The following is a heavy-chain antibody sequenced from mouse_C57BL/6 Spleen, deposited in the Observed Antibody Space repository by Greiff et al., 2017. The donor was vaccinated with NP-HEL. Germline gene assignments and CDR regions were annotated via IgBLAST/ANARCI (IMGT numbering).Heavy chain of an antibody. J-gene: IGHJ4*01. CDR1: GYAFSSSW. V-gene: IGHV1-82*01. D-gene: IGHD3-2*02. CDR3: ARSRPASGYYAMDY. Sequence: VKLMESGPELVKPGASVKISCKASGYAFSSSWMNWVKQRPGKGLEWIGRIYPGDGDTNYNGKFKGKATLTADKSSSTAYMQLSSLTSEDSAVYFCARSRPASGYYAMDYWGQGTSVTVSS. CDR2: IYPGDGDT.